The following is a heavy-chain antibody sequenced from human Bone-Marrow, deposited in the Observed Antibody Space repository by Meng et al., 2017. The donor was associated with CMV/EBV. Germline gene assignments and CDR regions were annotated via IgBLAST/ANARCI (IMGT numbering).Heavy chain of an antibody. CDR1: GIDFTKSW. D-gene: IGHD1-26*01. CDR3: ARGPGWGALDY. J-gene: IGHJ4*02. V-gene: IGHV3-7*04. Sequence: GESLKISCAVSGIDFTKSWMSWVRQAPGRGLEGVANMYVDGNEQYYVDFVKGRFTISRDIARKSLFLQMGSLRDEDTAVYYCARGPGWGALDYWGQAIMVTASS. CDR2: MYVDGNEQ.